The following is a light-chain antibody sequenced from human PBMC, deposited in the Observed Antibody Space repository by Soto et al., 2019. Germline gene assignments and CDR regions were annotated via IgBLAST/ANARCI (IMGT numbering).Light chain of an antibody. J-gene: IGKJ5*01. CDR1: QSVSSN. CDR2: GAS. Sequence: EIVMTQSPATLSVSPGERATLSCRASQSVSSNLAWYQQKPGQAPRLLIYGASSRATGIPDRFSGSGSGTDFTLTISRLEPEDFGVYYCQQYNDWPRTFGQGTRLEIK. V-gene: IGKV3D-15*01. CDR3: QQYNDWPRT.